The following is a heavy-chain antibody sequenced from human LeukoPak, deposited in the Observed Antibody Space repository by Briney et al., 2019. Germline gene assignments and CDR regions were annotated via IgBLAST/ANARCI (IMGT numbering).Heavy chain of an antibody. Sequence: SETLSLTCTVSGGSISSSSYYWGWIRQPPGKGLEWIGSIYYSGSTYYNPSLKSRVTISVDTSKNQFSLKLSSVTAADTAVYYCARGAGGLNWFDPWGQGTLVTVSS. CDR1: GGSISSSSYY. CDR2: IYYSGST. D-gene: IGHD2-8*02. V-gene: IGHV4-39*07. CDR3: ARGAGGLNWFDP. J-gene: IGHJ5*02.